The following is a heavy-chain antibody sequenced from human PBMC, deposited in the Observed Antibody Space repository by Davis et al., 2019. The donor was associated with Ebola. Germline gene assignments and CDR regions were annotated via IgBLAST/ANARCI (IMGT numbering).Heavy chain of an antibody. J-gene: IGHJ6*02. CDR3: AAYKTGWYGSYGLDV. CDR1: GGSISSYC. CDR2: IYQRVTT. V-gene: IGHV4-59*12. D-gene: IGHD6-19*01. Sequence: SETLSLTCTVSGGSISSYCWSWIRQPPGKGLEWIGYIYQRVTTQYNPSLKSRVTISIDTSKNQLSLKVNSVTAADTAVYYCAAYKTGWYGSYGLDVWGLGTAVTVSS.